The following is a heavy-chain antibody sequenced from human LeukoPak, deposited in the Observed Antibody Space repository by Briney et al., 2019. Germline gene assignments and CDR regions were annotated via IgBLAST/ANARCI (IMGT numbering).Heavy chain of an antibody. V-gene: IGHV3-30*02. Sequence: PGGSLRFSCAASRFTFSSYGMHWVRQAPGKGLEWVAFIPYDGNNKYYADSVKGRFTISRDNSKNTLYLQMNSLRAEDTAVYYCVKDGHDSGSYLVYWGQGTLVTVSS. CDR2: IPYDGNNK. CDR3: VKDGHDSGSYLVY. CDR1: RFTFSSYG. D-gene: IGHD1-26*01. J-gene: IGHJ4*02.